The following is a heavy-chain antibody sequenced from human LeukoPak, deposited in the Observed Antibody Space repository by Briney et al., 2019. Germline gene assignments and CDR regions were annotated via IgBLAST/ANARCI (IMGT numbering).Heavy chain of an antibody. V-gene: IGHV4-59*08. Sequence: SETLSLTCTVSGVSISSYYWSWIRQPPGKGLGWIGYIYYSGTTNYNPSLKSRVTILVDTSKNQFSLNLSSVTAADTAVYYCARRGIAAAGYDYWGQGTLVTVSS. J-gene: IGHJ4*02. CDR3: ARRGIAAAGYDY. D-gene: IGHD6-13*01. CDR1: GVSISSYY. CDR2: IYYSGTT.